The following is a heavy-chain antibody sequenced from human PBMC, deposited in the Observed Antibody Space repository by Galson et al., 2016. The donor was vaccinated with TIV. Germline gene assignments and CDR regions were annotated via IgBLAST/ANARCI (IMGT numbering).Heavy chain of an antibody. V-gene: IGHV3-23*01. Sequence: SLRLSCAAAGFTFSSHGMSWVRQAPGKGLEWVSGLSAGGGTTHYADSVKGRFTISRDNSKNTLYLQMNGLRAEDTAVYYCAKVPRIVLAIGDPYYFDYWGQGTLVTVSS. CDR1: GFTFSSHG. D-gene: IGHD3-22*01. CDR2: LSAGGGTT. CDR3: AKVPRIVLAIGDPYYFDY. J-gene: IGHJ4*02.